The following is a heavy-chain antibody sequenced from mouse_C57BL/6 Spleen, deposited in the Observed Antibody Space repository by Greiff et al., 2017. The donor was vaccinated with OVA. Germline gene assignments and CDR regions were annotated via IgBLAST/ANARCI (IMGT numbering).Heavy chain of an antibody. J-gene: IGHJ4*01. V-gene: IGHV1-81*01. D-gene: IGHD2-4*01. CDR1: GYTFTSYG. CDR2: IYPRSGNT. CDR3: ARIYYDYGGAMDY. Sequence: VKLMESGAELARPGASVKLSCKASGYTFTSYGISWVKQRTGQGLEWIGEIYPRSGNTYYNEKFKGKATLTADKSSSTAYMELRSLTSEDSAVYVCARIYYDYGGAMDYWGQGTSVTVSS.